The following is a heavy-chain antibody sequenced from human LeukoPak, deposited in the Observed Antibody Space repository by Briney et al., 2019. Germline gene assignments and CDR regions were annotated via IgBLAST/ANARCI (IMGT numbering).Heavy chain of an antibody. V-gene: IGHV4-30-4*01. D-gene: IGHD3-9*01. Sequence: PSETLSLTCTVSGGSMTRGSYYWSWIRQPPGKGLEWVGHIYKSGTTYNLSLKNRVIVSIDTSKNQFSLKLSSVTAADTAVYYCVREIQELTGSPGDYWGQGTLVTVSS. CDR2: IYKSGTT. J-gene: IGHJ4*02. CDR1: GGSMTRGSYY. CDR3: VREIQELTGSPGDY.